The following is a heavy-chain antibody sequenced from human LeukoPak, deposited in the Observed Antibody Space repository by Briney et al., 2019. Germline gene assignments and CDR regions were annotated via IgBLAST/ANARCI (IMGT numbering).Heavy chain of an antibody. CDR3: ARAPKRGMLTDWYYYMDV. D-gene: IGHD3-9*01. CDR2: IIPILGIA. CDR1: GGTFSSYT. Sequence: SVKVSCKASGGTFSSYTISWVRQAPGQGLELMGRIIPILGIANYAQKFQGRVTITADKSTSTAYMELSSLRSEDTAVYYCARAPKRGMLTDWYYYMDVWGKGTTVTVSS. J-gene: IGHJ6*03. V-gene: IGHV1-69*02.